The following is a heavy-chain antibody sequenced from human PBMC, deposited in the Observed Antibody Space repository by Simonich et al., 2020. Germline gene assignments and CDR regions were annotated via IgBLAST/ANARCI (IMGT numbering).Heavy chain of an antibody. D-gene: IGHD3-9*01. CDR1: GFTFSSCW. CDR3: ACLGTGDAFDI. CDR2: IKQDGSEN. J-gene: IGHJ3*02. V-gene: IGHV3-7*01. Sequence: EVQLVESGGGLVQPGGSLRLSCAASGFTFSSCWMSWVRQAPGKGLEWVANIKQDGSENYYVDSVKGRFTISRDNAKNSLYLQMNSLRAEDTAVYYCACLGTGDAFDIWGQGTMVTVSS.